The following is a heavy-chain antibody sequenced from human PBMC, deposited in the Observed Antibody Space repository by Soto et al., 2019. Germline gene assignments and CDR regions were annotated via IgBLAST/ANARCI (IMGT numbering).Heavy chain of an antibody. CDR2: ITPIFGSA. D-gene: IGHD3-10*01. CDR1: VGTFSNYA. V-gene: IGHV1-69*06. Sequence: SVKVSCKASVGTFSNYAINWVRQAPGLGLEWMGGITPIFGSANYAQKFQGRVTIIADKSTNTVYMELSSLRSEDTAVYYCAILEAGGYYYLGMDVPGQVTTV. CDR3: AILEAGGYYYLGMDV. J-gene: IGHJ6*02.